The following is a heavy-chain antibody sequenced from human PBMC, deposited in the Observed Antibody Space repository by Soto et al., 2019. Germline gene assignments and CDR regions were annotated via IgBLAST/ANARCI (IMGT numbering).Heavy chain of an antibody. Sequence: QVQLVQSGAEVKSPGASVKVSCEASGYTFTTYVINWVRQASGQGLEWMGCVNPSSGNTVYAQKFHGRVTMTRDTSISTAYMELSSLKSYDTAIYYCARASMYIWNDHWGQGTLVTVSS. CDR1: GYTFTTYV. J-gene: IGHJ5*02. D-gene: IGHD1-20*01. CDR2: VNPSSGNT. V-gene: IGHV1-8*01. CDR3: ARASMYIWNDH.